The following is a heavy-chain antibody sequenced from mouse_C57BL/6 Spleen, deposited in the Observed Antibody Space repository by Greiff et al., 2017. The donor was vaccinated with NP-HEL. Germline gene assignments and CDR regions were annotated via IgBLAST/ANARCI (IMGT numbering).Heavy chain of an antibody. CDR3: ASPITGTRDY. Sequence: EVQLQQSGPELVKPGASVKISCKASGYTFTDYYMNWVKQSHGKSLEWIGDINPNNGGTSYNQKFKGKATLTVDKSSSTAYMELRSLTSEDSAVYYCASPITGTRDYWGQGTTLTVSS. CDR2: INPNNGGT. V-gene: IGHV1-26*01. CDR1: GYTFTDYY. D-gene: IGHD4-1*01. J-gene: IGHJ2*01.